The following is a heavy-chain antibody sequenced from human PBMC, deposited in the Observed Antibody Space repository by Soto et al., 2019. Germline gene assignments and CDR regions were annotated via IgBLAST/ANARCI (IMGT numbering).Heavy chain of an antibody. CDR1: GYTFTSYY. D-gene: IGHD3-9*01. J-gene: IGHJ4*02. V-gene: IGHV1-46*03. Sequence: ASVKVSCKASGYTFTSYYMHWVRQAPGQGLEWMGIINPSGGSTSYAQKFQGRVTMARDTSTSTVYMELSSLRSDDTAVYYCTRALNPRYYDILTGHYGFAYWGQGTPVTVSS. CDR2: INPSGGST. CDR3: TRALNPRYYDILTGHYGFAY.